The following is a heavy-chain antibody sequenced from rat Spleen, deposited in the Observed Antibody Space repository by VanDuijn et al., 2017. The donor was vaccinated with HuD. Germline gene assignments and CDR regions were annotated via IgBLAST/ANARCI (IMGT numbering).Heavy chain of an antibody. CDR3: TTGWSIAAPFDY. CDR2: NSSGGST. D-gene: IGHD1-2*01. Sequence: QVQLKESGPGLVQPSQTLSLTCTVSGFSLTSNGVSWVRQPPGKGLEWIAANSSGGSTYYNSALKSRLSISRDTSKSQVFLKMNRLQTEDTAIYFCTTGWSIAAPFDYWGQGVMVTVSS. CDR1: GFSLTSNG. V-gene: IGHV2S12*01. J-gene: IGHJ2*01.